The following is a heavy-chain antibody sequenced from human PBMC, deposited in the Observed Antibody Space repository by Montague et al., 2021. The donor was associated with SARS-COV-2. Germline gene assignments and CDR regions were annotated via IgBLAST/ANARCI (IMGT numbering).Heavy chain of an antibody. CDR3: ARAQNTCFIANCVNYFEV. J-gene: IGHJ4*02. CDR2: VHYTGSN. V-gene: IGHV4-59*01. D-gene: IGHD1-1*01. Sequence: SETLSLTCEVSGGSISSYYWSWIRQSPGKGLEWIGYVHYTGSNKYNPSLKTRVALSLDTPKNQFSLKLSSVTAADTAVYYCARAQNTCFIANCVNYFEVWGLGALVTVSS. CDR1: GGSISSYY.